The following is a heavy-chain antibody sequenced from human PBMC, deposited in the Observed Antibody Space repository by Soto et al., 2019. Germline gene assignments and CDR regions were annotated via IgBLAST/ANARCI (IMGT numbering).Heavy chain of an antibody. D-gene: IGHD2-2*01. V-gene: IGHV3-30*18. CDR3: AKGLGTGYCSSTSCPPDY. Sequence: GGTLRLSCAASGFTFSSYGMHWVRQAPGKGLECVAVISDDGSNKYYADSVKGRFTISRDNSKNTLYLQVNSLRAEDTAVYYCAKGLGTGYCSSTSCPPDYWGQGTLVTVSS. CDR1: GFTFSSYG. J-gene: IGHJ4*02. CDR2: ISDDGSNK.